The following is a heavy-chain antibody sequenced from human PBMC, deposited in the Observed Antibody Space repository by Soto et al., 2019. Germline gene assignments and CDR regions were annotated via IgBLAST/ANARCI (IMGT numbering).Heavy chain of an antibody. J-gene: IGHJ4*02. CDR2: IYWDDDK. Sequence: TLSLTCTVSGGSISSSSYYWGWIRQPPGKALEWLALIYWDDDKRYSPSLKSRLTITKDTSKNQVVLTMTNMDPVDTATYYCAHSWYCSGGSCYYTYYFDYWGQGTLVTVSS. D-gene: IGHD2-15*01. V-gene: IGHV2-5*02. CDR3: AHSWYCSGGSCYYTYYFDY. CDR1: GGSISSSSYY.